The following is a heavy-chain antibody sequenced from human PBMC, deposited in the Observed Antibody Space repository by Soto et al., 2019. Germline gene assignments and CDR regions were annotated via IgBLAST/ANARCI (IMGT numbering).Heavy chain of an antibody. D-gene: IGHD6-19*01. CDR3: ARVPTEYSSGWYANSYFDY. J-gene: IGHJ4*02. CDR2: INPNSGGT. Sequence: ASVKVSCKASGYTFTGYYMHWVRQAPGQGLEWMGWINPNSGGTNYAQKFQGWVTMTRDTSISTAYMELSRLRSDDTAVYYCARVPTEYSSGWYANSYFDYWGQGTLVTVSS. V-gene: IGHV1-2*04. CDR1: GYTFTGYY.